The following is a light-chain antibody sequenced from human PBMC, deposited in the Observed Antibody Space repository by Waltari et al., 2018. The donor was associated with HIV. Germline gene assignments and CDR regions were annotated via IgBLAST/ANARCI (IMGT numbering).Light chain of an antibody. J-gene: IGLJ2*01. V-gene: IGLV2-11*01. CDR2: DLN. CDR3: CSYAGSYTLI. Sequence: QSALTQPRSVSGSPGQSVTISCTGTSSDVGLYKYVSWYQQHPGKVPKLLIYDLNDRPSGVPVRFSVSKSCTTASLTISGLQAEDEAFYYCCSYAGSYTLIFGGGTKLTVL. CDR1: SSDVGLYKY.